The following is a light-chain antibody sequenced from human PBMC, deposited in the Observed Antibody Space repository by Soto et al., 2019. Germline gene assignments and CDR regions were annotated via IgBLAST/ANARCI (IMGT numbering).Light chain of an antibody. CDR2: GSS. CDR1: QSIADY. Sequence: EIVLTQSPATLSVSPGEKATLSCRASQSIADYVIWYHQRPGQAPRVLMHGSSTRAACVPARFSGSGSGTEFTLTSSSLESEDSGIYYCQHYHRWPPFTFGPGTKVQI. V-gene: IGKV3-15*01. CDR3: QHYHRWPPFT. J-gene: IGKJ3*01.